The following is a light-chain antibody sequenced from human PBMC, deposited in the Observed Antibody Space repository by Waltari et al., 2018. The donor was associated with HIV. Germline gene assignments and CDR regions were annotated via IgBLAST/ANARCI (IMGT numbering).Light chain of an antibody. J-gene: IGLJ2*01. Sequence: SYLLTQPPSVSVAPGQTATISCGGQEIGGKSVNWHQQKTGLAPKLVLYDDRRRPPGIPQRFSGSNSGDTATLTISRVEVADEADYYCQVWDDTSDPVVVFGGGTKLTVL. V-gene: IGLV3-21*02. CDR2: DDR. CDR1: EIGGKS. CDR3: QVWDDTSDPVVV.